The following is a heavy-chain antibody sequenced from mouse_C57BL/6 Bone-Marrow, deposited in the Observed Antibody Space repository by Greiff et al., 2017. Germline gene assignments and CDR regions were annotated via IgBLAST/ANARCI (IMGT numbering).Heavy chain of an antibody. CDR1: GFTFSSYG. D-gene: IGHD4-1*01. CDR2: ISSGGSYT. Sequence: DVMLVESGGDLVKPGGSLKLSCAASGFTFSSYGMSWVRQTPDKRLEWVATISSGGSYTYYPDSVKGRFTISRDNAKNTLYLQMSSLKSEDTAMYYCARRGTGTGFAYWGQGTLVTVSA. V-gene: IGHV5-6*02. CDR3: ARRGTGTGFAY. J-gene: IGHJ3*01.